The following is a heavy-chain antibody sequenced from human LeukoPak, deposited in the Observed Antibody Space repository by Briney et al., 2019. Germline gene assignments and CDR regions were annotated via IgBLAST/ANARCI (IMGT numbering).Heavy chain of an antibody. CDR1: GFTFNNAW. CDR3: ATDTGCSGGSCYWAFDY. Sequence: GGSLRLSCAASGFTFNNAWMYWVRQAPGKGLEWVGRIKSKTDGETTDYAAPVRGRFTISRDASKNTLYLQMYSLKTEDTALCYCATDTGCSGGSCYWAFDYWGQGTLVTVSS. CDR2: IKSKTDGETT. D-gene: IGHD2-15*01. V-gene: IGHV3-15*01. J-gene: IGHJ4*02.